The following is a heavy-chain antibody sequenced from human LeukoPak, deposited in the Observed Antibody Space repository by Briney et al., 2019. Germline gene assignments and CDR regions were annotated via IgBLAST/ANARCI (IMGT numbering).Heavy chain of an antibody. CDR3: ARDRAWYSSSWYWYFDL. CDR1: GFTFSSYN. CDR2: ISSSSSTI. D-gene: IGHD6-13*01. V-gene: IGHV3-48*02. Sequence: PGGSLRLSCAASGFTFSSYNMNWVRQAPGKGLEWVSYISSSSSTIYYADSVKGRFTISRDNAKNSLYLQMNSLRDEDTAVYYCARDRAWYSSSWYWYFDLWGRGTLVTVSS. J-gene: IGHJ2*01.